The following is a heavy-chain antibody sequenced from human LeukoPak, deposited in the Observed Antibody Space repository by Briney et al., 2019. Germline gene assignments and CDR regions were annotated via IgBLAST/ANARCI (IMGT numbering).Heavy chain of an antibody. CDR2: ISSSSVYI. CDR1: GFTFSTYS. Sequence: PGGSLRLSCAASGFTFSTYSMSWVRQSPGRGLEWVSSISSSSVYIYYAESMKGRFIISRDNGKTSLYLQMTSLRAEDTAVYYCVTSYRILPGASLDYWGQGALVTVSS. CDR3: VTSYRILPGASLDY. J-gene: IGHJ4*02. V-gene: IGHV3-21*01. D-gene: IGHD3-3*02.